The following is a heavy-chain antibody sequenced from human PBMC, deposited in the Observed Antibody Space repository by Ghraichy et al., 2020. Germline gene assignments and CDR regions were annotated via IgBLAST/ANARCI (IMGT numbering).Heavy chain of an antibody. J-gene: IGHJ4*02. D-gene: IGHD6-19*01. V-gene: IGHV3-23*01. CDR3: AKDLDAVAGTLFDY. CDR2: ISGSGGST. Sequence: GESLNISCAASGFTFSSYAMSWVRQAPGKGLEWVSAISGSGGSTYYADSVKGRFTISRDNSKNTLYLQMNSLRAEDTAVYYCAKDLDAVAGTLFDYWGQGTLVTVSS. CDR1: GFTFSSYA.